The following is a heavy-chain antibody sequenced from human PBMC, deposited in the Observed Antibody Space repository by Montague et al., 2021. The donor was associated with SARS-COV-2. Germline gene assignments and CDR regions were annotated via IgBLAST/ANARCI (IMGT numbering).Heavy chain of an antibody. CDR3: AHRLSSWNYAYFQH. CDR1: GFSLSTSGVG. V-gene: IGHV2-5*02. J-gene: IGHJ1*01. Sequence: PALVKPTQTLTLTCTFSGFSLSTSGVGVGWIRQPPGKALEWLALIYWDDDKRYRPSLKSRLTITKDTSKNQVVPTMTNMDPVDTATCYCAHRLSSWNYAYFQHWGQGTLVTVSS. D-gene: IGHD1-7*01. CDR2: IYWDDDK.